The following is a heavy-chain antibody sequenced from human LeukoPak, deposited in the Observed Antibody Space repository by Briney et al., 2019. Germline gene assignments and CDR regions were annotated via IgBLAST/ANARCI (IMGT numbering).Heavy chain of an antibody. CDR3: ARDHAPRVAATGY. V-gene: IGHV3-21*01. CDR1: GFTFSSYG. CDR2: ISSSSSYI. J-gene: IGHJ4*02. Sequence: PGGSLRLSCAASGFTFSSYGMHWVRQPPGKGLEWVSSISSSSSYIYYADSVKGRFTFSRDNAKNSLYLQMNSLRAEDTAVYYCARDHAPRVAATGYWGQGTLVTVSS. D-gene: IGHD2-15*01.